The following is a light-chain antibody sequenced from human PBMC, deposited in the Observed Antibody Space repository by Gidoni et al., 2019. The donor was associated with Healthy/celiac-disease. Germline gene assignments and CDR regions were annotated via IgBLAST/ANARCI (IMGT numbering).Light chain of an antibody. CDR1: QSVSSN. CDR2: GAS. V-gene: IGKV3-15*01. Sequence: VMTPSPATLSVSPGERATLSCRASQSVSSNLAWYQQKPGQAPRLLIYGASTRATGIPARFSGSVSGTEFTLTISSLQSEDFAVYYCQQYNNWPPWTFGQGTKVEIK. J-gene: IGKJ1*01. CDR3: QQYNNWPPWT.